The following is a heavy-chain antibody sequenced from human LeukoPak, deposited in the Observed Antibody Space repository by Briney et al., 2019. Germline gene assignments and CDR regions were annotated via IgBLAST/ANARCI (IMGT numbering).Heavy chain of an antibody. CDR2: IKQDGSEK. J-gene: IGHJ4*02. Sequence: GGTLRLSCAASGFTFSSYWMSWVRQAPGKGLEWAANIKQDGSEKYYVDSVKGRFTISRDNAKNSLYLQRNSLRAEDTAVYYCAREAAAGSFDYWGQGTLVTVSS. CDR3: AREAAAGSFDY. V-gene: IGHV3-7*01. D-gene: IGHD6-13*01. CDR1: GFTFSSYW.